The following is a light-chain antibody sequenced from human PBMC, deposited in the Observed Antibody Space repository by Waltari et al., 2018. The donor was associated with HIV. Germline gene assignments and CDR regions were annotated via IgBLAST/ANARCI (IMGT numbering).Light chain of an antibody. CDR1: DRDFGLYPF. V-gene: IGLV2-14*03. CDR2: DVD. CDR3: ASFTGDNTVI. J-gene: IGLJ2*01. Sequence: AVTQPASVSGLPGQSTTISCPGDDRDFGLYPFVPWYQQHSGKPPRLILYDVDSRASGVSDRFSGSMSGNTASLTISGLRAEDEGHYYCASFTGDNTVIFGGGTEVTVL.